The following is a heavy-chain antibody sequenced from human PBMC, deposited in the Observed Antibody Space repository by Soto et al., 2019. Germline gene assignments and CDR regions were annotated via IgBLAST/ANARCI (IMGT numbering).Heavy chain of an antibody. V-gene: IGHV2-5*02. D-gene: IGHD3-10*01. CDR1: GFSLNTDGEG. CDR2: IYWDDDE. Sequence: QITLKESGPTQVNPTQTLTLTCSFSGFSLNTDGEGVGWVRQPPGEALEWLALIYWDDDERYSPSLKTRLTITKDPSKNQVVLIMTNMAPVDTATYYCAHSRNLITEDAQVGDFDYWGQGTLVTVSS. J-gene: IGHJ4*02. CDR3: AHSRNLITEDAQVGDFDY.